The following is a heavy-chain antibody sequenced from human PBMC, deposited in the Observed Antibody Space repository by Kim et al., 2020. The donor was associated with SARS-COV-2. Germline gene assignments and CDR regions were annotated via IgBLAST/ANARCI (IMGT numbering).Heavy chain of an antibody. CDR1: GGSISSGDYY. Sequence: SETLSLTCTVSGGSISSGDYYWSWIRQPPGKGLEWIGYIYYSGSTYYNPSLKSRVTISVDTSKNQFSLKLSSVTAADTAVYYCARRSRRGLGRWFDPWGQGTLVTVSS. D-gene: IGHD3-10*01. V-gene: IGHV4-30-4*01. CDR2: IYYSGST. J-gene: IGHJ5*02. CDR3: ARRSRRGLGRWFDP.